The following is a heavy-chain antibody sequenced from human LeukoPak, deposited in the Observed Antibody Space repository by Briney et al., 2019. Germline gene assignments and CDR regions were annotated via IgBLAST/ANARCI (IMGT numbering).Heavy chain of an antibody. CDR1: GFTFSSYG. D-gene: IGHD5-12*01. Sequence: GGSLRLSCAASGFTFSSYGMTWVRQAPGKGLDWVSTISGSGDNTYYADSVKGRFTISRDNSRNTLYLQMNSLRAEDTAVYYCAKDLATITWFDYWGQGTLVTVSS. CDR2: ISGSGDNT. CDR3: AKDLATITWFDY. J-gene: IGHJ4*02. V-gene: IGHV3-23*01.